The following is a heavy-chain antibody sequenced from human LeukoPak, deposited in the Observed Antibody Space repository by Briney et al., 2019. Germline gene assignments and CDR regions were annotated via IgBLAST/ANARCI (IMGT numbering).Heavy chain of an antibody. D-gene: IGHD3-10*01. J-gene: IGHJ5*02. Sequence: KPSETLSLTCTVSGGSISSYYWSWIRQPPGKGLEWIGYIYYSGSTNYNPSLKSRVTISVDTSKNQFSLKLSSVTAADTAVYYCARRGGSWFDPWGQGTLVTVSS. CDR3: ARRGGSWFDP. V-gene: IGHV4-59*08. CDR2: IYYSGST. CDR1: GGSISSYY.